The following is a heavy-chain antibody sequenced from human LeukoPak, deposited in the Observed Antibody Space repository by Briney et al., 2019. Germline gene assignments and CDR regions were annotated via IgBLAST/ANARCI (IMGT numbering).Heavy chain of an antibody. D-gene: IGHD3-22*01. CDR3: AREDSSGYYYLDP. Sequence: SETLSLTCTVSGGSISSYFWTWIRQPAGKGLECIGRIFTSGSTNYNPSLQSRVTMSVDTSKNQFSLKLSSVTAADTAVYYCAREDSSGYYYLDPWGQGTLVTVSS. CDR1: GGSISSYF. CDR2: IFTSGST. V-gene: IGHV4-4*07. J-gene: IGHJ5*02.